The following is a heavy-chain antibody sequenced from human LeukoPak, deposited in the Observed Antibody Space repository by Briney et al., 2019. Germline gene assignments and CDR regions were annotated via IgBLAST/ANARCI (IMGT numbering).Heavy chain of an antibody. D-gene: IGHD3-9*01. CDR3: AKGDVLIAGYNLGH. J-gene: IGHJ4*02. CDR2: ISFDGSNK. Sequence: GGSLRLSCAASGLTFRSYDMHCARQAPGQGLEWVAHISFDGSNKHYADSVKGRFTISRDNSRNTMSLQMSSLRSEDTAVYYCAKGDVLIAGYNLGHWGQGTLVTVSS. CDR1: GLTFRSYD. V-gene: IGHV3-30*18.